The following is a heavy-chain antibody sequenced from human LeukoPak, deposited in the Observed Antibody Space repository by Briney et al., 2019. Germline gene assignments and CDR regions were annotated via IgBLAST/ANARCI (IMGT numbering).Heavy chain of an antibody. CDR2: INPNSGGT. V-gene: IGHV1-2*02. CDR1: GYTFTGYY. J-gene: IGHJ1*01. CDR3: ARDLPPNSSSWPEYFQH. Sequence: ASVKVSCNASGYTFTGYYMHWVRQAPGQGLEWMGWINPNSGGTNYAQKFQGRVTMTRDTSISTAYMELSRLRSDDTAVYYCARDLPPNSSSWPEYFQHWGQGTLVTVSS. D-gene: IGHD6-13*01.